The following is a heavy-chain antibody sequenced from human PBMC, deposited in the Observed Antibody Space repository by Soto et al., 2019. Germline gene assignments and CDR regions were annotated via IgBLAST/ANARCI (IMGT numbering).Heavy chain of an antibody. D-gene: IGHD1-26*01. J-gene: IGHJ5*02. Sequence: QVQLVQSGAEVKEPGASVKVSCKASGYTFTGYHIHWVRQAHGQGLEWMGWNNTNRCGTNYAQKFQGWVTMTRDTSIKAAYVELSRLRSDDTAVYYCARTVGASNWFDPWGQGTLVTVSS. CDR2: NNTNRCGT. V-gene: IGHV1-2*04. CDR3: ARTVGASNWFDP. CDR1: GYTFTGYH.